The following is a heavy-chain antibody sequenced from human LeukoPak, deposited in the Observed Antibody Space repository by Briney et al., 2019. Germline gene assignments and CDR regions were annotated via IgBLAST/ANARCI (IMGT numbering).Heavy chain of an antibody. CDR1: GFTFSDSA. CDR3: MARGDSYGLFDY. D-gene: IGHD5-18*01. Sequence: GGSLRLSCAASGFTFSDSAMHWVRQASGTGLEWVARIRSKANTYAASYAASVKGRFTISRDDSKNTASLQMNSLKTEDTAVYYWMARGDSYGLFDYWGHGTLVTVSS. CDR2: IRSKANTYAA. V-gene: IGHV3-73*01. J-gene: IGHJ4*01.